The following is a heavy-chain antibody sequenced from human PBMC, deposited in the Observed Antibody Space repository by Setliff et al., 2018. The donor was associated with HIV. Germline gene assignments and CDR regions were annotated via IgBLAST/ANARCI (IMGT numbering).Heavy chain of an antibody. D-gene: IGHD5-12*01. V-gene: IGHV3-30*07. CDR1: GFTFRTFA. J-gene: IGHJ6*03. CDR2: ITYDGSRT. CDR3: TTDGRDGYNYYYYYYMDV. Sequence: GGSLRLSCVASGFTFRTFAMHWVRQAPGKGLEWVSVITYDGSRTYYADSVKGRFTVSRDNSKNTLYLQMNSLKTEDTAVYYCTTDGRDGYNYYYYYYMDVWGKGTTVTVSS.